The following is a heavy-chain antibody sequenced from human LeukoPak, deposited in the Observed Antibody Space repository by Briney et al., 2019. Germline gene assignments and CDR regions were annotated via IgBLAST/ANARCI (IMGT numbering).Heavy chain of an antibody. J-gene: IGHJ4*02. CDR1: GGTFSSYA. D-gene: IGHD3-16*02. V-gene: IGHV1-69*13. Sequence: GASVKVSCKASGGTFSSYAISWVRQAPGQGLEWMGGIIPIFGTANYAQKFQGRVTITADESTSTAYMELSSLRSEDTAVYYCANSERNYVWGSYRPEYYFDYWGQGTLVTVSS. CDR2: IIPIFGTA. CDR3: ANSERNYVWGSYRPEYYFDY.